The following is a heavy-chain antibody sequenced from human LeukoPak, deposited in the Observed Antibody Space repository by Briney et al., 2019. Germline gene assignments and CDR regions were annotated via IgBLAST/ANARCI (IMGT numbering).Heavy chain of an antibody. D-gene: IGHD2-21*02. V-gene: IGHV3-23*01. CDR2: ISGRGCRT. CDR1: GITVSNSA. J-gene: IGHJ5*02. CDR3: AKEAYCGGDCSRWFDP. Sequence: GGSLRLSCAASGITVSNSAMSWVRQAPGRGLKWVSGISGRGCRTYYADYVKGRFTISRDNSKNKLYLQMNSLRAEDTAVYYCAKEAYCGGDCSRWFDPWGQGTLVTVSS.